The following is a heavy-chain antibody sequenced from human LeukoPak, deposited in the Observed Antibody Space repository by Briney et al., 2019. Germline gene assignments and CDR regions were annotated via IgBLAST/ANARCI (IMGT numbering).Heavy chain of an antibody. CDR1: GGSISSSSYY. J-gene: IGHJ5*02. D-gene: IGHD2-15*01. Sequence: PSETLSLTGTVSGGSISSSSYYWGWIRQPPGKGLEWIGSIYYSGSTYYNPSLKSRVTISVDTSKNQFSLKLSSVTAADTAVYYCAREGGYCSGGGCRWFDPWGQGTLVTVSP. CDR2: IYYSGST. V-gene: IGHV4-39*02. CDR3: AREGGYCSGGGCRWFDP.